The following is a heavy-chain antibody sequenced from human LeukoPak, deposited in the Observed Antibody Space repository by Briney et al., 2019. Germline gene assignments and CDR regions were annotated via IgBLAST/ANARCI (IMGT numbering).Heavy chain of an antibody. J-gene: IGHJ4*02. CDR1: GGSFSGYY. V-gene: IGHV4-34*01. CDR2: INHSGSA. Sequence: SETLSLTCAVYGGSFSGYYWSWIRQPPGKGLEWIGEINHSGSANYNPSLKSRVTISVDTSKNQFSLKVRSVTAADTAVYYCARGQELPVAGRGYFDYWGQGTLVTVSS. CDR3: ARGQELPVAGRGYFDY. D-gene: IGHD6-19*01.